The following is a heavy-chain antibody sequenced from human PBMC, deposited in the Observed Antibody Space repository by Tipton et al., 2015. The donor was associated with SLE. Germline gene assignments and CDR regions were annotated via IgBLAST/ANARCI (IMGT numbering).Heavy chain of an antibody. V-gene: IGHV3-64*01. Sequence: SLRLSCAASGFTFSSYAMHWVRQAPGKGLESVSAISTSGSSTYYTSSVKGRFTISRDNSKNTLFLQMGSLRAEDMAVYYCARSTGMTTATILDYWGQGTLVTVSS. CDR3: ARSTGMTTATILDY. J-gene: IGHJ4*02. CDR2: ISTSGSST. CDR1: GFTFSSYA. D-gene: IGHD4-17*01.